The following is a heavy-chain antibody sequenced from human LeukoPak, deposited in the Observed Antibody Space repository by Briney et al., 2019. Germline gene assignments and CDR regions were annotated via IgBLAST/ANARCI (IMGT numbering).Heavy chain of an antibody. CDR2: ISAYNGNT. V-gene: IGHV1-18*04. CDR1: GYTFTGYY. J-gene: IGHJ5*02. Sequence: ASVKVSCRASGYTFTGYYMHWVRQAPGQGLEWMGWISAYNGNTNYAQKLQGRVTMTTDTSTSTAYMELRSLRSDDTAVYYCARGFGGYDPQGWFDPWGQGTLVTVSS. CDR3: ARGFGGYDPQGWFDP. D-gene: IGHD5-12*01.